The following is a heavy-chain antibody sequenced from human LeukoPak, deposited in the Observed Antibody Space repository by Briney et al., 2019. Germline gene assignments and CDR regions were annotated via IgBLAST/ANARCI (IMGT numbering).Heavy chain of an antibody. D-gene: IGHD6-19*01. V-gene: IGHV3-30-3*01. CDR2: ISCDGSNK. CDR3: ARAYSSGWSDSPFDY. Sequence: GGSLRLSCAASGFTFSSYAMHWVRQAPGKGLEWVAVISCDGSNKYYADSVKGRFTISRDNSKNTLYLQMNSMRAEDTAVYYCARAYSSGWSDSPFDYWGQGTLVTVSS. CDR1: GFTFSSYA. J-gene: IGHJ4*02.